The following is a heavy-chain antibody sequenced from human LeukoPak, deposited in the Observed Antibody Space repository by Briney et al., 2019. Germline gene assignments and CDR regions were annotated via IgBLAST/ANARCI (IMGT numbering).Heavy chain of an antibody. D-gene: IGHD3-22*01. V-gene: IGHV1-18*01. CDR1: GYTFTSYA. J-gene: IGHJ3*02. CDR3: ARDPYDTDAFDI. CDR2: ISVYNGNT. Sequence: ASVKVSCTASGYTFTSYAISWVRQAPGQGLEWMGWISVYNGNTDYAQKLQGRVTMTTDTSTSTTYMELRSLRSDDTAVYYCARDPYDTDAFDIWGQGTMVTVSS.